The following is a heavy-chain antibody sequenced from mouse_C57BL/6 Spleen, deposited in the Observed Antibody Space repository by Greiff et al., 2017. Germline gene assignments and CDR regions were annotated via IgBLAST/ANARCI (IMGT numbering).Heavy chain of an antibody. Sequence: VQLKESGAELVRPGASVKLSCTASGFNIKDDYMHWVKQRPEQGLEWIGWIDPENGDTEYASKFQGKATITADTSSNTAYLQLSSLTSEDTAVYYCTLYEYDGRRYAMDYWGQGTSVTVSS. CDR3: TLYEYDGRRYAMDY. D-gene: IGHD2-4*01. J-gene: IGHJ4*01. CDR1: GFNIKDDY. V-gene: IGHV14-4*01. CDR2: IDPENGDT.